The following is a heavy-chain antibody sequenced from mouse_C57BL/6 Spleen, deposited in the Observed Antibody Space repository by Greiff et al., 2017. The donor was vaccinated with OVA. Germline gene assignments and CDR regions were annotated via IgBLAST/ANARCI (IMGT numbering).Heavy chain of an antibody. CDR2: INPSDSDT. D-gene: IGHD2-5*01. CDR3: ARSAYYSNYDAMDY. CDR1: GYTFTSYW. J-gene: IGHJ4*01. Sequence: VQLQQPGAELVRPGSSVKLSCKASGYTFTSYWMHWVKQRPIQGLEWIGNINPSDSDTHYNQKFKDKATLTVDKSSSTAYMQLSSLTSEDSAVYYCARSAYYSNYDAMDYWGQGTSVTVSS. V-gene: IGHV1-52*01.